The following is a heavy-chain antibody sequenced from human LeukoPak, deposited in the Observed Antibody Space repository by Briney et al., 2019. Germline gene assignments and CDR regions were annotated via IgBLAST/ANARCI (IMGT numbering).Heavy chain of an antibody. Sequence: ASVKVSCKASGYTFTRYAMHWVRQTPGQRLEWMGWINAGNGNTKYSQKFQGRVTITRDTSASTAYMELSSLRSEDTAVYYCARDRVTMVRGVIILSAYWGQGTLVTVSS. CDR1: GYTFTRYA. V-gene: IGHV1-3*01. CDR2: INAGNGNT. D-gene: IGHD3-10*01. CDR3: ARDRVTMVRGVIILSAY. J-gene: IGHJ4*02.